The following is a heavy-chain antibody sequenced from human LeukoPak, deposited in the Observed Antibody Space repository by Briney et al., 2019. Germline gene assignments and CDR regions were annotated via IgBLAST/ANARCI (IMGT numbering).Heavy chain of an antibody. V-gene: IGHV3-23*01. J-gene: IGHJ4*02. D-gene: IGHD2-2*01. CDR2: ISGSGGST. Sequence: GGTLRLSCASSGFTFSIYAMTWVRGAPGTEREGGSAISGSGGSTYYADSVKGLFTISRDNSKNTLYLQMDSVRAEDTAVYYCAKDRASHGRCPSCTLDYLGQGTLGTGSS. CDR3: AKDRASHGRCPSCTLDY. CDR1: GFTFSIYA.